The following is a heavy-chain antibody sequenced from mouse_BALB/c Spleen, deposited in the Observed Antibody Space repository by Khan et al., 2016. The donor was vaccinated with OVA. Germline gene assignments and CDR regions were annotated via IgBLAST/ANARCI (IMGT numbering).Heavy chain of an antibody. J-gene: IGHJ4*01. Sequence: QVQLKQSGPGLVAPSQSLSITCTVSGFSLTGYGVNWVRQPPGQGLEWLGMIWGDGTTDYNSTLKSRLSISKDISKSQVFLKMNSLQTDDTARYYCARAYYGNYREAMDYWGQGTSVTVAS. CDR2: IWGDGTT. CDR1: GFSLTGYG. V-gene: IGHV2-6-7*01. CDR3: ARAYYGNYREAMDY. D-gene: IGHD2-10*01.